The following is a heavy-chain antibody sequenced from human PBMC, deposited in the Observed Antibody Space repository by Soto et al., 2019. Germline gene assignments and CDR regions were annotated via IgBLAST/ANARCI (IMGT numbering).Heavy chain of an antibody. CDR3: ARWGHPAVKAFDI. Sequence: SETLSLTCTVSGASVNDYYWNWVRQPLGKGLEWIGFIHYTGSRIFNPSLQSRVTMSVDVSQNQFSLRLTSVTAADTAIYYCARWGHPAVKAFDIWGQGTTVTVSS. V-gene: IGHV4-59*02. D-gene: IGHD3-16*01. J-gene: IGHJ3*02. CDR1: GASVNDYY. CDR2: IHYTGSR.